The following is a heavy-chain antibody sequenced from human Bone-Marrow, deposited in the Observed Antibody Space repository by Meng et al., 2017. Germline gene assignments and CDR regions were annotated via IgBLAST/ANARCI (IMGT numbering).Heavy chain of an antibody. CDR1: GFTFSSYS. Sequence: GGSLRLSCAASGFTFSSYSMNWVRQAPGKGLEWFSSISSSSSYIYYADSVKGRFTISRDNAKNSLYLQMNSLRAEDTAVYYCARDKLLWFGESQGPWGQGTLVTVSS. CDR3: ARDKLLWFGESQGP. D-gene: IGHD3-10*01. V-gene: IGHV3-21*01. CDR2: ISSSSSYI. J-gene: IGHJ5*02.